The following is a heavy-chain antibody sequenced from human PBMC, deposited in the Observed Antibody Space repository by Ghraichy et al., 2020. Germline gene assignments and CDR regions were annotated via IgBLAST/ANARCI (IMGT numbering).Heavy chain of an antibody. CDR1: GFTFSSYA. J-gene: IGHJ4*02. V-gene: IGHV3-23*01. D-gene: IGHD3-22*01. CDR2: ISASGGST. Sequence: GGSLRLSCAASGFTFSSYAMSWVRRAPGKGLEWVSAISASGGSTYYADSVKGRFTISRDNSKNTLYLQMISLRAEDTAVYYCAKDTMIVVALFDYWGQGTLVTVSS. CDR3: AKDTMIVVALFDY.